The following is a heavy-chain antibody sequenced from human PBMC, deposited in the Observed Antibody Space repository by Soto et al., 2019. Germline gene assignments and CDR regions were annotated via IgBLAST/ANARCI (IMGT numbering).Heavy chain of an antibody. CDR1: GGTFSSYA. Sequence: SVKVSCKASGGTFSSYAISWVRQAPGQGLEWVGGIIPIFGTANYAQKFQGRVTITADESTSTAYMELSSLRSEDTAVYYCARGRETYYYDSSGYTFDYWGQGTLVTVSS. J-gene: IGHJ4*02. D-gene: IGHD3-22*01. CDR3: ARGRETYYYDSSGYTFDY. CDR2: IIPIFGTA. V-gene: IGHV1-69*13.